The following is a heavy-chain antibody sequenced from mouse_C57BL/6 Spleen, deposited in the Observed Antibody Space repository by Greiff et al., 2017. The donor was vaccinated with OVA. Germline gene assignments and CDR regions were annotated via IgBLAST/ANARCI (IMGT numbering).Heavy chain of an antibody. CDR1: GYTFTSYD. V-gene: IGHV1-85*01. CDR2: IYPRDGST. D-gene: IGHD2-13*01. CDR3: ASGEDAMDY. Sequence: LVESGPELVKPGASVKLSCKASGYTFTSYDINWVKQRPGQGLEWIGWIYPRDGSTKYNEKFKGKATLTVDTSSSTAYMELHSLTSEDSAVYFCASGEDAMDYWGQGTSVTVSS. J-gene: IGHJ4*01.